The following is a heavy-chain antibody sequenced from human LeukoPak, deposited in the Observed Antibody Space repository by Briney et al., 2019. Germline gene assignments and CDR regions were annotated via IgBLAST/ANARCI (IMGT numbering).Heavy chain of an antibody. CDR3: ARVAYSGTYSCFDP. J-gene: IGHJ5*02. Sequence: SETLSLTCTVSGGSISSSSYYWGWIRQPPGKGLEWIGCMSYSGSTYYSPSLKSRVTISVATSKNQFSLKLSSVTAADTAVYYCARVAYSGTYSCFDPWGQGSLVTVSS. CDR2: MSYSGST. CDR1: GGSISSSSYY. V-gene: IGHV4-39*01. D-gene: IGHD1-26*01.